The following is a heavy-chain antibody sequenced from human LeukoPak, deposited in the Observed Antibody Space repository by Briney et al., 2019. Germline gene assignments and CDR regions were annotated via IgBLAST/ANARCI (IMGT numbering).Heavy chain of an antibody. V-gene: IGHV3-23*01. CDR2: ISSSGGST. J-gene: IGHJ3*02. CDR3: AKESIDAFDI. Sequence: ETLSLTCAVYGGSFSGYYWSWIRQPPGKGLEWVSGISSSGGSTYYADSVKGRFTISRDNSKNTLYLQMNSLRAEATAVYYCAKESIDAFDIWGQGTMVTVSS. CDR1: GGSFSGYY.